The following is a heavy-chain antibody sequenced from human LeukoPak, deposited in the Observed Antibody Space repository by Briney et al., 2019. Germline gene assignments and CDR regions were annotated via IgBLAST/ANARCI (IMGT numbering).Heavy chain of an antibody. CDR2: ISSSSTI. CDR3: ARILRGWFDP. D-gene: IGHD1-26*01. CDR1: GFTFSSYS. Sequence: PGGSLRLSCAASGFTFSSYSMNWVRQAPGKGLEWVSYISSSSTIHYADSVKGRFTISRDNAKNSLCLQMNSLRAEDTAVYYCARILRGWFDPLGQGTLVTVSS. V-gene: IGHV3-48*04. J-gene: IGHJ5*02.